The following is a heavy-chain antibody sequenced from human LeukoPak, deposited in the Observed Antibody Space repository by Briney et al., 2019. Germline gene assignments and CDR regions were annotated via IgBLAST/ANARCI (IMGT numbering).Heavy chain of an antibody. D-gene: IGHD3-3*01. V-gene: IGHV4-34*01. CDR3: ARGNYDFWSGYLADRYYFDY. Sequence: SETLSLTCAVYGGSFSGYYWSWIRQPPGKGLEWIGEINHSGSTNYNPSLKSRVTISVDTSKNQFSLKLSSVTAADTAVYYCARGNYDFWSGYLADRYYFDYWGQGTLVTVSS. CDR2: INHSGST. CDR1: GGSFSGYY. J-gene: IGHJ4*02.